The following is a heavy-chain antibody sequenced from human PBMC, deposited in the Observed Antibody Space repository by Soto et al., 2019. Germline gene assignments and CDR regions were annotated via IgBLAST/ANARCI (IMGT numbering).Heavy chain of an antibody. J-gene: IGHJ6*02. CDR1: GGTFSSYA. CDR3: ARRLVRGVIRHSYYYYGMDV. Sequence: QVQLVQSGAEVKKPGSSVKVSCKASGGTFSSYAISWVRQAPGQGLEWMGGIIPIFGTANYAQKFQGRVTITADESTSTAYMELSSLRSADTAVYYCARRLVRGVIRHSYYYYGMDVWGQGTTVTVSS. CDR2: IIPIFGTA. D-gene: IGHD3-10*01. V-gene: IGHV1-69*01.